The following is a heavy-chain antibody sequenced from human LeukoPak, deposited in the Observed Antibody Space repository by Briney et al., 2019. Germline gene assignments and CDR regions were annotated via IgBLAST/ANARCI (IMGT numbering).Heavy chain of an antibody. CDR1: GGSLSGYN. CDR3: AIRRVWFGVSFDY. CDR2: INHSGST. V-gene: IGHV4-34*01. Sequence: SETLSLTCAVYGGSLSGYNWNWIRQPPGKGLEWIGEINHSGSTNYNPSLKSRVTISVDTSKNQFSLKLSSLTAADTAVYYCAIRRVWFGVSFDYWGQGTLVTVSS. J-gene: IGHJ4*02. D-gene: IGHD3-10*01.